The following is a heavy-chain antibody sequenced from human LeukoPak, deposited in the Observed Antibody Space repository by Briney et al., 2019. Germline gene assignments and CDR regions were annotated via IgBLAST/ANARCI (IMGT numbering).Heavy chain of an antibody. V-gene: IGHV4-39*07. CDR3: MRGDYDSSGYYLPGAFDI. CDR2: IYYSGST. CDR1: GGSISSSSYY. Sequence: SETLTLTCTVSGGSISSSSYYWGWIRQPPGKGLEWIGSIYYSGSTYYNPSLKSRVTISVDTSKNQFSLKLSSVTAADTAVYYCMRGDYDSSGYYLPGAFDIWGLGTMVTVSS. J-gene: IGHJ3*02. D-gene: IGHD3-22*01.